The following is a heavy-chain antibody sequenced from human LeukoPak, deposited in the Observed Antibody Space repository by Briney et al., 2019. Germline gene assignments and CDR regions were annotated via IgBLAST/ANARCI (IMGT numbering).Heavy chain of an antibody. CDR2: IYYSGST. Sequence: PSETLSLTCTVSGGSISSSSYYWGWIRQPPGKGLEWIGSIYYSGSTYYNPSLKSRVTISVDTSKNQFSLKLSSVTAADTAVYYCARERWLQDLFDYWGQGILVTVSS. CDR1: GGSISSSSYY. D-gene: IGHD5-24*01. J-gene: IGHJ4*02. CDR3: ARERWLQDLFDY. V-gene: IGHV4-39*07.